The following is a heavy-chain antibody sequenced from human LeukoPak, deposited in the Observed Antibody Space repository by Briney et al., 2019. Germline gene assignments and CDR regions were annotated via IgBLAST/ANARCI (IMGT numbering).Heavy chain of an antibody. CDR3: ARVHRGSLYYFDS. J-gene: IGHJ4*02. CDR2: INSDGSIT. CDR1: GFTFNNYW. Sequence: SGGSLRLSCAASGFTFNNYWMHWVRQPPGKGLVWVSRINSDGSITTYADSVKGRFTISRDNAKNTVYLQMNSLRAEDTAVYSCARVHRGSLYYFDSWGQGTLVTVSS. D-gene: IGHD1-26*01. V-gene: IGHV3-74*01.